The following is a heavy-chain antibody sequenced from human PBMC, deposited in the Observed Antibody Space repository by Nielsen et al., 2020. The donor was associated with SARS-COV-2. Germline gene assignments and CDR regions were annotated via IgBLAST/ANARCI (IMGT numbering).Heavy chain of an antibody. J-gene: IGHJ5*02. D-gene: IGHD3-10*01. CDR1: GGSISSSSYY. CDR2: IYYSGST. Sequence: SETLSLTCTVSGGSISSSSYYWGWIRQPPGKGLEWIGSIYYSGSTYYNPSLKSRVTISVDTSKNQFSLKLSSVTAADTAVYYCARQGYYGSGWFDPWGQGTLVTVSS. V-gene: IGHV4-39*01. CDR3: ARQGYYGSGWFDP.